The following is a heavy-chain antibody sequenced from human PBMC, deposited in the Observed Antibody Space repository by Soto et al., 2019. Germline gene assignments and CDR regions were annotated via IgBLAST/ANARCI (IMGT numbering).Heavy chain of an antibody. J-gene: IGHJ6*02. CDR1: GYTLTELS. V-gene: IGHV1-24*01. Sequence: QVQLVQSGAEVKKPGASVKVSCKVSGYTLTELSMHWVRQAPGKGLEWMGGFDPEDGETIYAQKFQGRVTMTEDTSTRTAYRELSSLRSEDTAVYYCATGPTVMGVGATGKHHDYYGMDVWGQGPTVTVSS. CDR2: FDPEDGET. CDR3: ATGPTVMGVGATGKHHDYYGMDV. D-gene: IGHD1-26*01.